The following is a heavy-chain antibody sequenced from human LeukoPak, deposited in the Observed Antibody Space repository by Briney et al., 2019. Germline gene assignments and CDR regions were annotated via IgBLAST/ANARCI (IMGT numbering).Heavy chain of an antibody. J-gene: IGHJ5*02. V-gene: IGHV4-59*01. D-gene: IGHD1-26*01. CDR3: ARHRTGSYPVGFDP. Sequence: SETLSLTCTVSGGSISSYYWSWIRQPPGKGLEWIGYIYYSGSTNYNPSLKSRVTISVDTSKNQFSLKLSSVTAADTAVYYCARHRTGSYPVGFDPWDQGTLVTVSS. CDR1: GGSISSYY. CDR2: IYYSGST.